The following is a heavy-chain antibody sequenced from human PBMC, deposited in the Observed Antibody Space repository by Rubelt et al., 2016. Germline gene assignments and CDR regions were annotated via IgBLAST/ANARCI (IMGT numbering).Heavy chain of an antibody. V-gene: IGHV1-3*01. CDR1: GYTFTNYA. J-gene: IGHJ3*02. Sequence: QVQLVQSGAEVKKPGASVKVSCKASGYTFTNYAMHWLRQAPGQRLEWMGWINAGNDNTKYSQEVQGRVTITRDTAASTAYMGLSSLRSEETAVYYCARAAELLLSAFDIWGQGTMVTVSS. CDR2: INAGNDNT. CDR3: ARAAELLLSAFDI. D-gene: IGHD2-15*01.